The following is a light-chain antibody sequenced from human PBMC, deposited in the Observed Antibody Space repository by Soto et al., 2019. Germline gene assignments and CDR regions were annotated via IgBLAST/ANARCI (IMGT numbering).Light chain of an antibody. J-gene: IGKJ1*01. CDR3: QQYYSTPPT. V-gene: IGKV4-1*01. CDR1: QSVLYSSNNKNY. Sequence: DIVMTQSPASLAVSLGERATINCKSSQSVLYSSNNKNYLAWYQQKPGQPPKLLIYWASTRESGVPDRFSGSGSGTDFTLTVSSLQAEDLAVYYCQQYYSTPPTFGQGTKVEIK. CDR2: WAS.